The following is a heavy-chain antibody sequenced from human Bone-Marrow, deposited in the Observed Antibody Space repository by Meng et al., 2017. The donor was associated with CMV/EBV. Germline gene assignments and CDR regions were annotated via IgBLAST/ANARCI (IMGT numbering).Heavy chain of an antibody. CDR1: GGSISSYY. D-gene: IGHD6-13*01. CDR2: IYYSGST. V-gene: IGHV4-59*08. J-gene: IGHJ3*02. CDR3: ARHGGQQLVLDAFDI. Sequence: SETLSLTCTVSGGSISSYYWSWIRQPPGKGLEWIGYIYYSGSTYYNPSLKSRVTISVDTSKNQFSLKLSSVTAADTAVYYCARHGGQQLVLDAFDIWGQGTMVTVSS.